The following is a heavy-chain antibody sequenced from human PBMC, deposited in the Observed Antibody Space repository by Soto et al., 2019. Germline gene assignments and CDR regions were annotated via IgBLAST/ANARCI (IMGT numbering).Heavy chain of an antibody. CDR3: ARGDEGYCSGGSCYYNY. V-gene: IGHV1-18*01. D-gene: IGHD2-15*01. CDR1: GYTFTSYG. J-gene: IGHJ4*02. Sequence: ASVKVSCKASGYTFTSYGISWVRQAPGQGLEWMGWISAYNGNTNYAQKLQGRVTMTTDTSTSTAYMELRSLRSDDTAVYYCARGDEGYCSGGSCYYNYWGQGTLVTVS. CDR2: ISAYNGNT.